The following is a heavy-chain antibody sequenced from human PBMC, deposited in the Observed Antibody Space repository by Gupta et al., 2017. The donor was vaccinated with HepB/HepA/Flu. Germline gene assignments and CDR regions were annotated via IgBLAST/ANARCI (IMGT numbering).Heavy chain of an antibody. J-gene: IGHJ6*03. V-gene: IGHV4-4*07. Sequence: STNYNPSLKSRVTMSVDTSKNQFSLKLSSVTAADTAVYYCAGTRGYYYYYMDVWGKGTTVTVSS. D-gene: IGHD2-2*01. CDR3: AGTRGYYYYYMDV. CDR2: ST.